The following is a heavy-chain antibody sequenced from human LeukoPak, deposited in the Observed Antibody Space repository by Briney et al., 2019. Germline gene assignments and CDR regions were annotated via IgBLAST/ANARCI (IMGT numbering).Heavy chain of an antibody. V-gene: IGHV3-20*04. J-gene: IGHJ6*04. CDR3: TALTGAMDV. CDR1: GFTFDDYG. CDR2: INWNGGST. Sequence: PGGSLRLSCAASGFTFDDYGMSWVRQAPGKGLEWVSGINWNGGSTGYADSVRGRFTISRDNSKNTLFLQMNSLRPEDTAVYYCTALTGAMDVWGKGTTVIVSS.